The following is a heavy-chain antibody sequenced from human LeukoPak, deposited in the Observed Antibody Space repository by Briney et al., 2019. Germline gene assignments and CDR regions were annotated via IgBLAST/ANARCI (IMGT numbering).Heavy chain of an antibody. CDR1: GYSISSGYY. Sequence: SETLSLTCTVSGYSISSGYYWGWIRQPPGKGLEWIGSIYYSGSTYYNPSLKSRVTISVDTSKNQFSLKLSSVTAADMAVYYCAREGGWLRPSRGDAFDIWGQGTMVTVSS. J-gene: IGHJ3*02. D-gene: IGHD5-24*01. CDR3: AREGGWLRPSRGDAFDI. CDR2: IYYSGST. V-gene: IGHV4-38-2*02.